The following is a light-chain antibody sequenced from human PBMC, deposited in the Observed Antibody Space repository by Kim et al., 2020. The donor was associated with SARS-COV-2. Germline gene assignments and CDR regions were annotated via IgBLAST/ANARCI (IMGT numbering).Light chain of an antibody. CDR3: GTWDDSLDAWV. CDR1: SSNIGINA. Sequence: ELTQPPSASGTPGQRVEISCSGSSSNIGINAVNWYQLFPGTAPKLLIYDNDRRPSGVPDRISGSKSGTSASLALSGLLSEDEADYYCGTWDDSLDAWVFGGGTKLAVL. CDR2: DND. J-gene: IGLJ3*02. V-gene: IGLV1-44*01.